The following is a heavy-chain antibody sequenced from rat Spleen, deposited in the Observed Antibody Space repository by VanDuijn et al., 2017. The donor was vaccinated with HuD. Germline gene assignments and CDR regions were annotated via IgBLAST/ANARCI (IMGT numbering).Heavy chain of an antibody. J-gene: IGHJ1*01. CDR3: ATGQLYEDYWYFDF. Sequence: EVQLVESGGGLVQPGRSLKLSCAASGFTFSNYDMAWVRQAPTKGLEWVASISPSGGSTYYRDSVKGRFTISRVNAKSTLYLKMDSLGSEDTATYYCATGQLYEDYWYFDFWGPGTMVTVSS. CDR2: ISPSGGST. CDR1: GFTFSNYD. D-gene: IGHD1-2*01. V-gene: IGHV5-19*01.